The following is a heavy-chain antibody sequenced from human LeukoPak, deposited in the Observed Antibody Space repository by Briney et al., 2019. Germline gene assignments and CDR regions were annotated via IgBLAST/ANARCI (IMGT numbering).Heavy chain of an antibody. V-gene: IGHV4-39*01. D-gene: IGHD3-22*01. CDR2: IDYSGST. Sequence: SETLSLTCTVSGGSISSSFYYWGWIRQAPGKGLKWIGSIDYSGSTYYNSSLKSRVTVSVDTSKNQFSLKLTSVTAADTAVYYCARHGIFYDTSGYTNWFDPWGQGTLVTVSS. CDR3: ARHGIFYDTSGYTNWFDP. J-gene: IGHJ5*02. CDR1: GGSISSSFYY.